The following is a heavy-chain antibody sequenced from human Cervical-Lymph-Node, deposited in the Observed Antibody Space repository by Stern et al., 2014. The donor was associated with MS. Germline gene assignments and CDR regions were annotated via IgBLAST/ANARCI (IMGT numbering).Heavy chain of an antibody. J-gene: IGHJ6*02. V-gene: IGHV1-46*01. CDR2: INPSGGST. CDR3: AREVAGHRLGMMDV. Sequence: DQLVESGAEVKKPGASVKVSCKASGYTFTNYFIHWVRQAPGQGLEWMGIINPSGGSTSYAQKFQGRVTMTRDTSTSTVYMELSSLRSEDTAVYYCAREVAGHRLGMMDVWGQGTTVTVSS. D-gene: IGHD6-19*01. CDR1: GYTFTNYF.